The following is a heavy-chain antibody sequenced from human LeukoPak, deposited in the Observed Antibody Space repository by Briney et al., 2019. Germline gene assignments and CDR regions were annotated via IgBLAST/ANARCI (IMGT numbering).Heavy chain of an antibody. D-gene: IGHD1-1*01. CDR2: INPNSGDT. CDR1: GYAFTGYY. Sequence: ASVKASCKASGYAFTGYYMYWVRQAPGQGLEWMGWINPNSGDTNYAQMFQGRVTMTRDTSISTAYMELSRLTSDDTAVYYCARATGWLPFDYWGQGTLVTVSS. J-gene: IGHJ4*02. CDR3: ARATGWLPFDY. V-gene: IGHV1-2*02.